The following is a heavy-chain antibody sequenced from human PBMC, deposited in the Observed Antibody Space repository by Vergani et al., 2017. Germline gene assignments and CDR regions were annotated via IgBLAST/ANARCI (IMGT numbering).Heavy chain of an antibody. J-gene: IGHJ4*02. D-gene: IGHD4-11*01. CDR2: IGKDVINT. CDR3: AKYLRDSRDGLTDS. Sequence: QVQLVESAGGVVQPGGSLRLSCAASGFTFSNFGMHWIRQAPGKGLEWLAYIGKDVINTRYRDAVKGRFTVSRDNSKAILYLQMDSLRSEDTALYYCAKYLRDSRDGLTDSWGPGTLVIVSS. CDR1: GFTFSNFG. V-gene: IGHV3-30*02.